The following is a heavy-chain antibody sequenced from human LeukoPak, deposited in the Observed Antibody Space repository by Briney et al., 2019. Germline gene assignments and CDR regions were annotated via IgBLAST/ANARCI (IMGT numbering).Heavy chain of an antibody. V-gene: IGHV3-23*01. J-gene: IGHJ3*02. Sequence: GGSLRLSCAASGFTFSSYGMNWVRHAPGKGLEWVSGISGSGGSTYYADSVKGRFTISRDNSKSTLYLQMNSLRAEYTAVYYCAKYYNSGWGNAFVIWGQGTMVTVSS. D-gene: IGHD6-19*01. CDR3: AKYYNSGWGNAFVI. CDR2: ISGSGGST. CDR1: GFTFSSYG.